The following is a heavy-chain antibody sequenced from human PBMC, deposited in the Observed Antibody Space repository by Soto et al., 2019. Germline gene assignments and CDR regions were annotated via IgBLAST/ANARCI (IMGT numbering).Heavy chain of an antibody. CDR3: ARDRSQQWLAVYYYYGMDV. D-gene: IGHD6-19*01. CDR1: GYTFTSYY. J-gene: IGHJ6*02. Sequence: ASVKVSCKASGYTFTSYYMHWVRQAPGQGLEWMGIINPSGGSTSYAQKFQGRVTMTRDTSTSTVYMELSSLRSEDTAVYYCARDRSQQWLAVYYYYGMDVWGQGTTVTVSS. CDR2: INPSGGST. V-gene: IGHV1-46*01.